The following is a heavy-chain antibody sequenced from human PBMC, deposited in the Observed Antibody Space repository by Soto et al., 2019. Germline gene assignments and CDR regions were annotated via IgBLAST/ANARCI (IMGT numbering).Heavy chain of an antibody. J-gene: IGHJ5*02. CDR1: VPPSAVLTG. V-gene: IGHV4-4*02. Sequence: PSETCPSPVLSLVPPSAVLTGGLGSASPQGRDWSGLVRSIILGGTNYNPALKTRLTISVDKANNQFSLRLTSVTAADSAIYYCATLLPRVVVALAEFPSWGQGSLVTVAS. CDR3: ATLLPRVVVALAEFPS. CDR2: SIILGGT. D-gene: IGHD2-21*01.